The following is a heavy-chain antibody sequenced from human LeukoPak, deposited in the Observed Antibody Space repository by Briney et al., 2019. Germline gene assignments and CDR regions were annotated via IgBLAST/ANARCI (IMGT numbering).Heavy chain of an antibody. D-gene: IGHD3-22*01. CDR1: GFTFSSYG. Sequence: GGSLRLSCAASGFTFSSYGMHWVRQAPGKGLEWVAVIWYDGSNKYYADSVKGRFTISRDNSKNTLYLQMNSLRAEDTAVYYCARDPVTGGYYDSSGYLDYWGQGTLVTVSS. CDR3: ARDPVTGGYYDSSGYLDY. V-gene: IGHV3-33*01. J-gene: IGHJ4*02. CDR2: IWYDGSNK.